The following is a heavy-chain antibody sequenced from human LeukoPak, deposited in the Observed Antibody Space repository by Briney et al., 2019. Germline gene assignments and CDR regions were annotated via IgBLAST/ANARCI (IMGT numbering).Heavy chain of an antibody. V-gene: IGHV3-23*01. CDR3: AKAGMTVTPRSYFDF. CDR1: GFTFSSYW. J-gene: IGHJ2*01. D-gene: IGHD4-17*01. Sequence: GGSLRLSCAASGFTFSSYWMSWVRQAPGRGLEWVSSISGNSGGTYFADSVKGRFTISRDNSKNTVYLQMNFLRADDTAVYYCAKAGMTVTPRSYFDFWGRGSLVIASS. CDR2: ISGNSGGT.